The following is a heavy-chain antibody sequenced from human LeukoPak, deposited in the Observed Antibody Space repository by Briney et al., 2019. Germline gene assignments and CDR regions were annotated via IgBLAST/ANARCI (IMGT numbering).Heavy chain of an antibody. CDR2: MKQDGSEE. V-gene: IGHV3-7*01. D-gene: IGHD3-10*01. CDR1: GFTFSTYA. J-gene: IGHJ4*02. Sequence: GGSLRLSCAASGFTFSTYAVNWVRQAPGRGLEWVANMKQDGSEEYYVESVRGRFTISRDNAKNSLYLQMNSLRVEDTGVYYCARDRGPNTFDHWGQGTLVTVSS. CDR3: ARDRGPNTFDH.